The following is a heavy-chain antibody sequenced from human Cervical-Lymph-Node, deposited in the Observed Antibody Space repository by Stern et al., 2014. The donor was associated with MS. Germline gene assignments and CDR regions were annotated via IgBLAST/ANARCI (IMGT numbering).Heavy chain of an antibody. CDR1: RFNFDDYA. J-gene: IGHJ6*02. D-gene: IGHD6-19*01. CDR3: AKDISSGRWEAQYYYGMDV. CDR2: ISWNSGSM. Sequence: VQLVESGGGLVQPGRSLRLSCAGSRFNFDDYAMHWVRQAPGRGLEWVSRISWNSGSMEYADSVKGRFTISRDNAKNSLYLQMDSLRVEDTAIYSCAKDISSGRWEAQYYYGMDVWGQGTTVTVSS. V-gene: IGHV3-9*01.